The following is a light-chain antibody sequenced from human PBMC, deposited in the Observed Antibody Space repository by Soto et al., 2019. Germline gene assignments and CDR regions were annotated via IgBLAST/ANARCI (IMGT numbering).Light chain of an antibody. CDR2: DAS. V-gene: IGKV3-11*01. Sequence: EIVLTQSPATLSLSPGARATLSCRASQSVGSYLAWYQQKPGQSPRLLIYDASSRATGIPARFSGSGSGTDFTLTISSTEPEDFAVYYCQQLGDWPRVTFGGGTKVEIK. CDR1: QSVGSY. J-gene: IGKJ4*01. CDR3: QQLGDWPRVT.